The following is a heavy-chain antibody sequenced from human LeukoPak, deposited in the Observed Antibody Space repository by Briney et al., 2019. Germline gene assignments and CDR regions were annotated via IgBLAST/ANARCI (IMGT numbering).Heavy chain of an antibody. J-gene: IGHJ4*02. D-gene: IGHD6-13*01. CDR1: GGSISSSSYY. CDR2: INHSGST. CDR3: ARDGYSSSWYTDY. Sequence: SETLSLTCTVSGGSISSSSYYWDWIRQPPGKGLEWIGEINHSGSTNYNPSLKSRVTISVDTSKNQFSLKLSSVTAADTAVYYCARDGYSSSWYTDYWGQGTLVTVSS. V-gene: IGHV4-39*07.